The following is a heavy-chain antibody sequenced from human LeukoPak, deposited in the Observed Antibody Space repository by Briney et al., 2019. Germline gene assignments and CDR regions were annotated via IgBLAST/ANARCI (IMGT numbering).Heavy chain of an antibody. CDR1: GFTFSNYG. J-gene: IGHJ4*02. CDR3: ARRGPYFDY. CDR2: ISSTSTDI. V-gene: IGHV3-21*05. D-gene: IGHD3-10*01. Sequence: PGGSLRLSCGASGFTFSNYGMLWVRQAPGKGLEWISYISSTSTDIYYVDSVKGRFTISRDNAKNSLYLQMNSLRPEDTSIYYCARRGPYFDYWGQGILVTVSS.